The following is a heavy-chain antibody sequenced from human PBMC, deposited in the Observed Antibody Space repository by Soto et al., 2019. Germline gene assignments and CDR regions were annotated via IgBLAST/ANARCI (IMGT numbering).Heavy chain of an antibody. J-gene: IGHJ4*02. CDR1: GFIFGSYT. CDR3: ARDPHYFYDSTGYYDY. D-gene: IGHD3-22*01. V-gene: IGHV3-74*01. Sequence: PGGSLRLSCAASGFIFGSYTMNWVRQAPGKGLVWVSRINSDGSSTSYADSVKGRFTISRDNAKNTLYLQMNSLRAEDTAVYYCARDPHYFYDSTGYYDYWGQGTLVTVSS. CDR2: INSDGSST.